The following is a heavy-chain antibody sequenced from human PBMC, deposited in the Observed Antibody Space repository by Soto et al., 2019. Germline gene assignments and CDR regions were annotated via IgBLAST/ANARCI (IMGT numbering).Heavy chain of an antibody. J-gene: IGHJ3*02. CDR1: GGSISSYY. Sequence: QVQLQESGPGLVKPSETLSLTCTVSGGSISSYYWSWIRQPPGKGLEWIGYIYYSGSPNYNPSLKSRVTISVDTSKNQFSLKLSSVTAADTAVYYCARVIEWTHAFDIWGQGTMVTVSS. V-gene: IGHV4-59*01. CDR3: ARVIEWTHAFDI. CDR2: IYYSGSP. D-gene: IGHD2-21*01.